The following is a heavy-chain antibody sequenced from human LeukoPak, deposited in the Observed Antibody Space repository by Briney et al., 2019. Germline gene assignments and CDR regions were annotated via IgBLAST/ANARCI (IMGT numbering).Heavy chain of an antibody. J-gene: IGHJ4*02. CDR2: IGGSATTI. V-gene: IGHV3-11*04. Sequence: GGSLRLSCAASGFTFSDYYMTWIRQAPGKGLEWVSYIGGSATTIYYADSVKGRFTFSRDNAKNSLYLQLNSLRAEDTAVYYCARAAKFEFYFDSWGQGTLVTVSS. D-gene: IGHD3-10*01. CDR3: ARAAKFEFYFDS. CDR1: GFTFSDYY.